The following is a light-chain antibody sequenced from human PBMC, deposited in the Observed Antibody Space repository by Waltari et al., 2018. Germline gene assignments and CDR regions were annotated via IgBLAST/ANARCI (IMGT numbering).Light chain of an antibody. CDR2: DAS. CDR3: QYYVRLPVT. Sequence: EIVLTQSPGTLSLSPGERATVSCRASQSVSKYLAWYRLKPGQAPRLLIYDASKRATGIPDRFSGSGSGTDFSLTISRLEPEDFAVYYCQYYVRLPVTFGQGTKVEIK. CDR1: QSVSKY. V-gene: IGKV3-20*01. J-gene: IGKJ1*01.